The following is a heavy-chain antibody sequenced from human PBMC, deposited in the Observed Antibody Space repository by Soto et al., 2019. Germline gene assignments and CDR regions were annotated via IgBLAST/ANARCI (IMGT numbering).Heavy chain of an antibody. CDR1: GFSLSTSGLG. V-gene: IGHV2-5*01. D-gene: IGHD3-22*01. CDR3: AQRTNYYDSSGVAFDI. Sequence: QITLKESGPTLVKPTQTLTLTCSFSGFSLSTSGLGVGWVRQPPGKALEWLPLIYWNDDKRYSPFLKSRLTITKDTSTNQVVLTMTNTDPVDTAIYYCAQRTNYYDSSGVAFDIWGQGTMVTVSS. J-gene: IGHJ3*02. CDR2: IYWNDDK.